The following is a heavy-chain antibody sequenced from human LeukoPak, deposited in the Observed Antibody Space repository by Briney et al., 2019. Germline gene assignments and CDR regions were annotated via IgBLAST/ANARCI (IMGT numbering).Heavy chain of an antibody. D-gene: IGHD7-27*01. CDR2: INHSGST. CDR1: GGSFSGYY. V-gene: IGHV4-34*01. CDR3: ARTQLGTKASNDY. Sequence: PSETLSLTCAVYGGSFSGYYWSWIRQPPGKGLEWIGEINHSGSTNYNPSLKSRVTISVDTYKNQFSLKLSSVTAADTAVYYCARTQLGTKASNDYWGQGTLVTVSS. J-gene: IGHJ4*02.